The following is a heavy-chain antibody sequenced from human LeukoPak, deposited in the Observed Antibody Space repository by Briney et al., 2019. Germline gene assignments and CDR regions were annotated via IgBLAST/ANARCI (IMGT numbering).Heavy chain of an antibody. CDR3: ARLGPHCSSTSCYTSVDY. D-gene: IGHD2-2*02. J-gene: IGHJ4*02. V-gene: IGHV3-33*01. CDR2: IWYDGSNK. Sequence: GGSLRLSCAASGFTFSSYGMHWVRQAPGKGLEWVAVIWYDGSNKYYADSVKGRFTISRDNSKNTLYLQMNSLRAEDTAVYYCARLGPHCSSTSCYTSVDYWGQGTLVTVSS. CDR1: GFTFSSYG.